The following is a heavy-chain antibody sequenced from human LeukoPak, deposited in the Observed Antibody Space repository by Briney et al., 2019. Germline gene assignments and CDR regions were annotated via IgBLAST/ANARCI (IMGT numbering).Heavy chain of an antibody. V-gene: IGHV3-30*04. CDR3: ARDLWFGELPNYFDY. CDR2: ISYDGSNK. CDR1: GFTFSSYA. Sequence: GRSLRLSCAASGFTFSSYAMHWVRQAPGKGLEWVAVISYDGSNKYYADSVKGLFTISRDNSKNTLYLQMNSLRAEDTAVYYCARDLWFGELPNYFDYWGQGTLVTVSS. D-gene: IGHD3-10*01. J-gene: IGHJ4*02.